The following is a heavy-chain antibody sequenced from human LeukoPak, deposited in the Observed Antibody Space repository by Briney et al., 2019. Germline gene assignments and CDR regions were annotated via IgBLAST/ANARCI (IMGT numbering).Heavy chain of an antibody. CDR1: GGSFSGYY. V-gene: IGHV4-34*01. Sequence: SSETLSLTCAVYGGSFSGYYWSWIRQPPGKGLEWIGEINHSGSTNYNPSLKSRVTISVDTSKNQFSLKLSSVTAADTAVYYCARIRSGYDYVWGSYRNRGGDDYWGQGTLVTVSS. CDR2: INHSGST. J-gene: IGHJ4*02. CDR3: ARIRSGYDYVWGSYRNRGGDDY. D-gene: IGHD3-16*02.